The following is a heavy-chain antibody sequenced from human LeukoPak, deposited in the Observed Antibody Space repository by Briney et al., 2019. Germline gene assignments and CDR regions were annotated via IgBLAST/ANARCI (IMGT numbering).Heavy chain of an antibody. CDR1: GGSISSYY. Sequence: SETLSLTCTVSGGSISSYYWSWIRQPPGKGLEWIGEINHSGSTNYNPSLKSRVTISVDTSKNQFSLKLSSVTAADTAVYYCARNFPLAVAGTGRPPGSNYWYFDLWGRGTLVTVSS. D-gene: IGHD6-19*01. CDR2: INHSGST. CDR3: ARNFPLAVAGTGRPPGSNYWYFDL. J-gene: IGHJ2*01. V-gene: IGHV4-34*01.